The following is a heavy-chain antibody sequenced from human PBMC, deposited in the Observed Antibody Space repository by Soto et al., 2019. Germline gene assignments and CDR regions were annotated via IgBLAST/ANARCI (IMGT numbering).Heavy chain of an antibody. D-gene: IGHD3-9*01. CDR3: AKDDLVIMNVIFEY. J-gene: IGHJ4*02. CDR2: ISASADST. CDR1: GFTFSSYA. Sequence: EVQLLESGGGLAQPGGSLRLSCVASGFTFSSYAMTWVRQAPGKGLEWVSGISASADSTYYADSVKGRFTISRDSSKNTLYLQMSGLRAEDTAVYYCAKDDLVIMNVIFEYWGQGTLVTVSS. V-gene: IGHV3-23*01.